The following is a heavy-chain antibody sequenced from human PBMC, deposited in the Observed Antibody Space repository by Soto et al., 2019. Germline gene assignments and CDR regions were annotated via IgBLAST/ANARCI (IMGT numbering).Heavy chain of an antibody. J-gene: IGHJ3*02. CDR1: GGCFSGYY. V-gene: IGHV4-34*01. Sequence: PSESLALTCSVYGGCFSGYYWSWIRQPPGKGLEWIGYINHSGSTNYNPSLKSRVTISVDTSKNQFSLKLSSVTAADTAVYYCARVYYYDSSGYYYPRAFDIWGQGTMVTVSS. D-gene: IGHD3-22*01. CDR2: INHSGST. CDR3: ARVYYYDSSGYYYPRAFDI.